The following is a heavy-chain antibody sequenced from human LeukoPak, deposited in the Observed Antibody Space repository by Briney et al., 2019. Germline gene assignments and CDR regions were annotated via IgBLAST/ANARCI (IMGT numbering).Heavy chain of an antibody. V-gene: IGHV3-7*01. D-gene: IGHD6-19*01. CDR1: GFSFSNHY. CDR2: INEDGSNK. J-gene: IGHJ4*02. Sequence: AGSLRLSCTASGFSFSNHYMRWIRQAPGKGLEWVANINEDGSNKWHLGSVKGRFTVSRDNARNSLYLQMNSLRVEDTAVYYCTRVIVAVPGYFDYFDFWGQGVLVTVSS. CDR3: TRVIVAVPGYFDYFDF.